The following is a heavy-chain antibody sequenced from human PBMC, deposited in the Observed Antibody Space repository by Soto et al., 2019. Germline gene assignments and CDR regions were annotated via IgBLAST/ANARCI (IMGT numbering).Heavy chain of an antibody. CDR2: IYYSGIT. J-gene: IGHJ4*02. CDR1: GGSVSSSSYY. CDR3: ARHQDSFYKDHFDY. D-gene: IGHD3-10*01. Sequence: QLQLQESGPGLVKPSETLSLTCSVSGGSVSSSSYYWGWIRQSPGKGLEWIGSIYYSGITYFNPSLKSRVTISVDTSKNQFSLRLRSVTAADTAMYYCARHQDSFYKDHFDYWGQGALVTVSS. V-gene: IGHV4-39*01.